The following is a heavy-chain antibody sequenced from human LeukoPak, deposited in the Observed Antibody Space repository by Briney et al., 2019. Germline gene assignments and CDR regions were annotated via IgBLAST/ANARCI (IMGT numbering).Heavy chain of an antibody. CDR2: ISSSGSYI. V-gene: IGHV3-21*01. CDR1: GFTFSSYS. CDR3: ARDDSGYAFDY. Sequence: GGSLRLSCAASGFTFSSYSMNWVRQAPGKGLEWVSSISSSGSYIYYADSVKGRLTISKDNAKNSLYLQMNSLRAEDTAVYYCARDDSGYAFDYWGQGTLVTVSS. D-gene: IGHD5-12*01. J-gene: IGHJ4*02.